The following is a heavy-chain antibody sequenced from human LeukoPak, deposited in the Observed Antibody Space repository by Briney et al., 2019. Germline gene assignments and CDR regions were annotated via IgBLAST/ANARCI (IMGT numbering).Heavy chain of an antibody. D-gene: IGHD2-2*01. J-gene: IGHJ5*02. CDR3: ARDREYQLLATGWFDP. CDR1: GGSISSYY. CDR2: IYTSGST. Sequence: SETLSLTCTVSGGSISSYYWSWIRQPPGKGLEWIGYIYTSGSTNYNPSLKSRVTMSVDTSKNQFSLKLSSVTAADTAVYYCARDREYQLLATGWFDPWGQGTLVTVSS. V-gene: IGHV4-4*09.